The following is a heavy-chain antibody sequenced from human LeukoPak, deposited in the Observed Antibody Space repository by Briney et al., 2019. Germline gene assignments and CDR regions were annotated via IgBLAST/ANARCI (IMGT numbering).Heavy chain of an antibody. Sequence: ASVKVSCKASGYTFTSYGISWVRQAPGQGLEWMGWISAYNGNTNYAQKLQGRVTMTTDTSKSTAYMELRNLRSDDTAVYYRARVRNPRELPYSIIDYWGQGTLVTVSS. D-gene: IGHD1-26*01. J-gene: IGHJ4*02. V-gene: IGHV1-18*01. CDR1: GYTFTSYG. CDR2: ISAYNGNT. CDR3: ARVRNPRELPYSIIDY.